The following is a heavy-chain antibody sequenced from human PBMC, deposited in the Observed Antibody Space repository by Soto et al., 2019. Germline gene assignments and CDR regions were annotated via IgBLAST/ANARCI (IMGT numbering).Heavy chain of an antibody. Sequence: PGGSLRLSCAASGFTFSDYYMSWVRQAPGRGLEWISYSSNSGTFARYATSVKGRFSISRDNANNSLYLEMNSLRVEDTAVYYCARSGDNFNVLDYWGQGTPVTGS. J-gene: IGHJ4*02. CDR2: SSNSGTFA. CDR1: GFTFSDYY. D-gene: IGHD1-1*01. CDR3: ARSGDNFNVLDY. V-gene: IGHV3-11*06.